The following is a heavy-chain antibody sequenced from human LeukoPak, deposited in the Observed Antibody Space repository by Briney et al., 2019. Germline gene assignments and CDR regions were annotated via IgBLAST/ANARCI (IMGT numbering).Heavy chain of an antibody. CDR1: GFTFSNAW. CDR2: IKSKTDGGTT. J-gene: IGHJ4*02. CDR3: AAKGNGYTGIYVFAH. V-gene: IGHV3-15*01. Sequence: GGSLRLSCAASGFTFSNAWMSWVRQAPGKGLEWVGRIKSKTDGGTTDYAAPVKGRFTISRDTSDNTLNLQMNGLGAEDSAVYYCAAKGNGYTGIYVFAHWGQGTLVTVSA. D-gene: IGHD1-26*01.